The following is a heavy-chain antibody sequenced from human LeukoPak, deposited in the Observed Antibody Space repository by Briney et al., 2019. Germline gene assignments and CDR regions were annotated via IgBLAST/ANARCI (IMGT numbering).Heavy chain of an antibody. V-gene: IGHV1-2*02. D-gene: IGHD2-15*01. CDR2: INPNSGGT. J-gene: IGHJ6*03. Sequence: ASVKVSCKAAGDTFTGYYMHWGRQAPGQGLEWMGWINPNSGGTNYAQKFQGRVTLTRDRSISTAYMEVSRLRPDDTAVYYCARDRGGTNGHYYYMDVWGKGTTVTVSS. CDR3: ARDRGGTNGHYYYMDV. CDR1: GDTFTGYY.